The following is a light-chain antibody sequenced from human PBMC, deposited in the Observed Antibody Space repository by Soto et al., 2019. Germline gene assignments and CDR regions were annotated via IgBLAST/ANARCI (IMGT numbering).Light chain of an antibody. CDR3: QPLSRWLRDVT. V-gene: IGKV3D-20*02. CDR2: GAS. J-gene: IGKJ5*01. CDR1: QPVSSNF. Sequence: FCPGASDTIYCRASQPVSSNFLAWYQQKPGQAPRLLIYGASSRATGIPDRFSGSGSGTVFTLTISSLEPEDFVGFYGQPLSRWLRDVTLGQGTRLEIK.